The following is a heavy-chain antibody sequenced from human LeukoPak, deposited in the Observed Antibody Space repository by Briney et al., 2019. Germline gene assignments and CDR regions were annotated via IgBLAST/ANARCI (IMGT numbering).Heavy chain of an antibody. Sequence: SETLSLTCTVSGYSISSGCYWGWIRQPPGKGLEWVGSIYHSGSTYYNPSLKSRVTISVDTSKNQFSLKLSSVTAADTAVYYCARGPGYYDFWSGYSGWFDPWGQGTLVTVSS. CDR1: GYSISSGCY. D-gene: IGHD3-3*01. V-gene: IGHV4-38-2*02. CDR3: ARGPGYYDFWSGYSGWFDP. CDR2: IYHSGST. J-gene: IGHJ5*02.